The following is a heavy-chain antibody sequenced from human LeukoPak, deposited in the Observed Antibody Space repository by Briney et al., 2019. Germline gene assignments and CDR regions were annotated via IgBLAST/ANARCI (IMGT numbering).Heavy chain of an antibody. CDR1: GGAFSGYY. J-gene: IGHJ4*02. V-gene: IGHV4-34*01. D-gene: IGHD4-17*01. CDR2: INHSGST. CDR3: ARISELMTTVTYFDY. Sequence: SETLSLTCAVYGGAFSGYYWSWIRQPPGKGLEWIGEINHSGSTNYNPTLKSRVTISVDTSKNQFSLKLSSVTAADTAVYYCARISELMTTVTYFDYWGQGTLVTVSS.